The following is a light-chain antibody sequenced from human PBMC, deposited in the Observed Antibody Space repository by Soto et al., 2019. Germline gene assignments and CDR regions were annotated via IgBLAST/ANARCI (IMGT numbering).Light chain of an antibody. J-gene: IGKJ4*01. CDR3: QQYNSYSLT. CDR1: QSISSR. V-gene: IGKV1-5*01. CDR2: DAS. Sequence: DIQMTQSPSTLSASVGDRVTITCRASQSISSRLAWYQQKPGRAPKLLIYDASNLESGVPSRFSGSASGTEFTLTISSLQPADFATYYCQQYNSYSLTFGGGTKVEIK.